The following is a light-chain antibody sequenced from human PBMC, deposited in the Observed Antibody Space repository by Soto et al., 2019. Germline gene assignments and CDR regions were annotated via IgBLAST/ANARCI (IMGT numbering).Light chain of an antibody. V-gene: IGKV3D-15*01. CDR2: HAS. Sequence: EIVMTQSPATLSMSPGERATLSCRASQSVSINLAWFQLRPGQAPRLLIYHASTRATGIPARFSGSGSGTEFTLSISSLQSEDFAVYYCQQYNDWPPITFGQGTRLDIK. CDR1: QSVSIN. CDR3: QQYNDWPPIT. J-gene: IGKJ5*01.